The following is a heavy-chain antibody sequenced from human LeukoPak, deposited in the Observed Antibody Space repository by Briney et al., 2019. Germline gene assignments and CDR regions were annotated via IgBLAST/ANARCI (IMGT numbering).Heavy chain of an antibody. CDR2: IYYSGST. Sequence: PSETLSLTCTVSGGSISSYYWSWIRQPPGKGLEWIGYIYYSGSTNYNPSLKSRVTISVDTSKNQFSLKLSSVTAADTAVYYCARLGGMGRDFDYWGQGTLVTVSS. CDR3: ARLGGMGRDFDY. CDR1: GGSISSYY. V-gene: IGHV4-59*08. D-gene: IGHD3-10*01. J-gene: IGHJ4*02.